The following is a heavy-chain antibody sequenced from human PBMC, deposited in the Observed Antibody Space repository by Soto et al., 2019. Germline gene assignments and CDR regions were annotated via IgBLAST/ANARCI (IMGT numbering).Heavy chain of an antibody. J-gene: IGHJ4*02. D-gene: IGHD3-10*01. Sequence: GSLRISCAASGFTFSHHYMTWIRQAPGKWLEWVSKISIDGTTTYYADSVKGRFTVSRDNAKNSVYLQMNSLRAGDTAVYYCAGDPYYYASDFWGQGTLVTVSS. V-gene: IGHV3-11*01. CDR3: AGDPYYYASDF. CDR2: ISIDGTTT. CDR1: GFTFSHHY.